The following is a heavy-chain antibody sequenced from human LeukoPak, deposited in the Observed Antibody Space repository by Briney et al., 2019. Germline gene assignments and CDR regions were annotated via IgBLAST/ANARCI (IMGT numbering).Heavy chain of an antibody. Sequence: PGGSLRLSCAASGFTFSNYWMSWVRQAPGKGLEWVANIKQDGSEKYYVDSVKGRFTISRDNAKNSLYLQMNSLRAEDTAVYYCARAGGGGIQLWFKGYFDYWGQGTLVTVSS. CDR1: GFTFSNYW. CDR2: IKQDGSEK. V-gene: IGHV3-7*01. CDR3: ARAGGGGIQLWFKGYFDY. J-gene: IGHJ4*02. D-gene: IGHD5-18*01.